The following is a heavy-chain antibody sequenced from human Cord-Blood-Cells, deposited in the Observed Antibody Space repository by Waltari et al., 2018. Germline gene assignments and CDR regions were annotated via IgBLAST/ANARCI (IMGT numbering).Heavy chain of an antibody. V-gene: IGHV4-39*01. CDR2: IYYSGST. CDR3: ARHLDRAAAGSDY. J-gene: IGHJ4*02. D-gene: IGHD6-13*01. Sequence: QLQLQESGPGLVKPSETLSLTCTVSGGSISSSSYYWGWIRQPPGKGLEGIGSIYYSGSTYYNPSLKSRVTISVDTSKNQFSLKLSSVTAADTAVYYCARHLDRAAAGSDYWGQGTLVTVSS. CDR1: GGSISSSSYY.